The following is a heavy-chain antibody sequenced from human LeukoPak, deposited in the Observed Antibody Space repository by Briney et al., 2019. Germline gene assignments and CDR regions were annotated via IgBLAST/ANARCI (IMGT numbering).Heavy chain of an antibody. CDR1: GFTFSSYA. CDR3: ANQRYYYDSSGYRYYFDY. Sequence: GGSLRLSRAASGFTFSSYAMSWVRQAPGKGLEWVSAISGSGGSTYYADSVKGRFTISRDNSKNTLYLQMNSLRAEDTAVYYCANQRYYYDSSGYRYYFDYWGQRTLVTVSS. V-gene: IGHV3-23*01. D-gene: IGHD3-22*01. J-gene: IGHJ4*02. CDR2: ISGSGGST.